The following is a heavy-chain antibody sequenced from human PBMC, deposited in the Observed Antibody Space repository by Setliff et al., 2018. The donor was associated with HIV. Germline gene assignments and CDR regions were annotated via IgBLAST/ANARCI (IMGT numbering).Heavy chain of an antibody. CDR2: IIPGRDYT. V-gene: IGHV1-3*01. J-gene: IGHJ4*02. CDR3: VRDDVSAPGSYQDY. D-gene: IGHD6-13*01. CDR1: GGTFSSYG. Sequence: ASVKVSCKTSGGTFSSYGISWVRQAPGQRLEWMGYIIPGRDYTHYSQRFQDRVTITSDTSATTVYMELSSLTSEDTAVYYCVRDDVSAPGSYQDYWGQGTLVTVSS.